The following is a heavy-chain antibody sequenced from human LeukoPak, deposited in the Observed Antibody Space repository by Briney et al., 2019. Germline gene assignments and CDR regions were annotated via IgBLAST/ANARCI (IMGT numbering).Heavy chain of an antibody. CDR2: ISGSGGST. CDR1: GFTFSSYA. J-gene: IGHJ3*02. CDR3: AKGGALIAAADDAFDI. D-gene: IGHD6-13*01. V-gene: IGHV3-23*01. Sequence: GGSLRLSCAASGFTFSSYAMSWVRRAPGKGLEWVSAISGSGGSTYYADSVKGRFTISRDNSKNTLYLQMNSLRAEDTAVYYCAKGGALIAAADDAFDIWGQGTMVTVSS.